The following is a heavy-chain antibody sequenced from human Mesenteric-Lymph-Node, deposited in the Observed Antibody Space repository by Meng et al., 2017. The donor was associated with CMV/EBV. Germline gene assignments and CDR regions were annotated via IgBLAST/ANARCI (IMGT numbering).Heavy chain of an antibody. J-gene: IGHJ4*02. V-gene: IGHV3-30*02. CDR1: GFAFSNTG. Sequence: GESLKISCEASGFAFSNTGMHWVRQAPGKGLEWLTFIRYDGSYTYYADSVKGRLIVSRDNSKNTVYLQVNSLRTEDTAVYYCARDPGLHSGSPRYFDYWGQGTLVTVSS. D-gene: IGHD1-26*01. CDR2: IRYDGSYT. CDR3: ARDPGLHSGSPRYFDY.